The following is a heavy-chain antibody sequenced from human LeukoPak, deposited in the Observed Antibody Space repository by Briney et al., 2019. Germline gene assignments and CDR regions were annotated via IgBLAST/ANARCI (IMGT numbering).Heavy chain of an antibody. CDR2: ISNNGGYT. CDR3: AKGATYYYDSSGRNHDAFDI. V-gene: IGHV3-23*01. J-gene: IGHJ3*02. D-gene: IGHD3-22*01. CDR1: GFTFSSSA. Sequence: GGSLRLSCAASGFTFSSSAMSWVRQAPGKGLEWVSAISNNGGYTYYADSVQGRFTISRDNSKSTLCLQMNGLRAEDTAVYYCAKGATYYYDSSGRNHDAFDIWGQGTMVTVSS.